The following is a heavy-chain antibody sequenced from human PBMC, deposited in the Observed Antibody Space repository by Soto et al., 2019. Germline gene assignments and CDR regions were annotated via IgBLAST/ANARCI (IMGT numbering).Heavy chain of an antibody. D-gene: IGHD3-16*01. CDR2: INQDGSEK. CDR1: GFTFSSYW. CDR3: VRVGRLGGY. J-gene: IGHJ4*02. Sequence: EVQLVESGGGLVRPGGSLSPSVAASGFTFSSYWRSWVRQAPGKGLEWVANINQDGSEKYYVDSVKGRFTISRDNAKNSLYLQMNSLRAEDTAVFYCVRVGRLGGYWGQGTLVTVSS. V-gene: IGHV3-7*03.